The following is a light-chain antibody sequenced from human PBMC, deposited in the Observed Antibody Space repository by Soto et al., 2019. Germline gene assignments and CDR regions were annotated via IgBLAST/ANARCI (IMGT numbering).Light chain of an antibody. CDR3: QSYNTANQV. CDR1: SGSIATNY. Sequence: NFMLTQPLSVSESPGKTVTISCTRSSGSIATNYVQWYQQRPGSAPTIVIYEDNQRPSGVPDRFSGSIDSSSNSAFLTISGLKTEDEADYYCQSYNTANQVYGGGTKVTVL. V-gene: IGLV6-57*04. J-gene: IGLJ2*01. CDR2: EDN.